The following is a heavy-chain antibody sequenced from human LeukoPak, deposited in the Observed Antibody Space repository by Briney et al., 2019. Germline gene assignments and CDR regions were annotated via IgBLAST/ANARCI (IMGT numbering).Heavy chain of an antibody. CDR1: GYTLTELS. V-gene: IGHV1-24*01. CDR3: ATDLDSSGYTN. Sequence: AAVKVSCKVSGYTLTELSMHWVRQAPGKGLEWMGGFDPEYCEKIYAQKFQGRVTMTEDTSTDTAYMELSSLRSEDTAVYYCATDLDSSGYTNWGQGTLVTVCS. D-gene: IGHD3-22*01. CDR2: FDPEYCEK. J-gene: IGHJ4*02.